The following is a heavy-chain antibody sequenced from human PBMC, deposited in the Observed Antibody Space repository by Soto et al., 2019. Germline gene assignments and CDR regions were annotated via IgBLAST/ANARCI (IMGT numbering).Heavy chain of an antibody. V-gene: IGHV3-23*01. CDR2: ISGSGDKT. D-gene: IGHD3-3*01. CDR3: ARALDFWSAYFDY. CDR1: GFTFSRYA. J-gene: IGHJ4*02. Sequence: PGGSLRLSCAASGFTFSRYAMSWVRQAPGKGPEWVSAISGSGDKTYYVDSVKGRFTISRDNSKNTLYLQMNSLRTEDTAVYYCARALDFWSAYFDYWGQGSLVTVSS.